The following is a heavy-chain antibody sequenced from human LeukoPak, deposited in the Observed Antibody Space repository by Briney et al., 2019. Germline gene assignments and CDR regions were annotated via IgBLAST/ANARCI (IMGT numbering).Heavy chain of an antibody. CDR2: ISYDGSNK. D-gene: IGHD4-17*01. Sequence: PGGSLRLSCAASGFTFSSYAMHWVRQAPGKGLEWVAVISYDGSNKYYADSVKGRFTISRDNSKNTLYLQMNSLRAEDTAVYYCAKATVTRSYGYWGQGTLVTVSS. V-gene: IGHV3-30*04. J-gene: IGHJ4*02. CDR3: AKATVTRSYGY. CDR1: GFTFSSYA.